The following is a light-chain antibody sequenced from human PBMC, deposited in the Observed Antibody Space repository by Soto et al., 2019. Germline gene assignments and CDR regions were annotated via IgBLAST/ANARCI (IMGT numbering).Light chain of an antibody. J-gene: IGKJ2*01. V-gene: IGKV3-11*01. CDR2: DAS. Sequence: EIVLTQSPATLSLSPGERATLSCRASQSVSSYLAWYQQKPGQAPRLLIYDASNRATGIPARFSGSGSGTDFTLTISSQEPEDFAVYYCQQRGSWPRTFGQGTKLEIK. CDR3: QQRGSWPRT. CDR1: QSVSSY.